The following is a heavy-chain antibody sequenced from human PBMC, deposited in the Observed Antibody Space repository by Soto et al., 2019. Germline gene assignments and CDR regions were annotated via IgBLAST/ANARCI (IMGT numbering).Heavy chain of an antibody. CDR3: ADGYGWQPAHDAFDI. CDR1: GFTVSSNY. V-gene: IGHV3-66*01. D-gene: IGHD2-15*01. Sequence: GGSLRLSCAASGFTVSSNYMSWVRQAPGKGLEWVSVIYSGGSTYYANAVKGRFTISRENSKNTLYLQMNSLRAEDTAVYYGADGYGWQPAHDAFDIWGQGTMVTVSS. J-gene: IGHJ3*02. CDR2: IYSGGST.